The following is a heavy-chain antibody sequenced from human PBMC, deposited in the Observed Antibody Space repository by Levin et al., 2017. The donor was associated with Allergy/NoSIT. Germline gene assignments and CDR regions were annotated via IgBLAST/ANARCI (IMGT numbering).Heavy chain of an antibody. V-gene: IGHV3-9*01. Sequence: GGSLRLSCAASGFTFDDYTMHWVRQAPGKGLEWVSGMSWNGGSIGYANSVKGRFTISRDNAKNSLYLQMNSLRPEDTAFYYCVRHEFDYWGQGTLVTVSS. CDR3: VRHEFDY. CDR1: GFTFDDYT. J-gene: IGHJ4*02. D-gene: IGHD1-1*01. CDR2: MSWNGGSI.